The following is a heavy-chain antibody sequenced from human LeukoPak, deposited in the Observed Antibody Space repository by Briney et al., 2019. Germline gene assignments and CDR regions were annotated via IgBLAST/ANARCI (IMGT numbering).Heavy chain of an antibody. Sequence: GGSLRLSCAASGLTFSSYWMSWVRQAPGKGLEWVANIKQDGSEKYYVDSVKGRFTISRDNAKNSLYLQMNSLRAEDTAVYYCARMRYSSGWYYFDYWGQGTLVTVSS. J-gene: IGHJ4*02. V-gene: IGHV3-7*01. CDR2: IKQDGSEK. D-gene: IGHD6-19*01. CDR1: GLTFSSYW. CDR3: ARMRYSSGWYYFDY.